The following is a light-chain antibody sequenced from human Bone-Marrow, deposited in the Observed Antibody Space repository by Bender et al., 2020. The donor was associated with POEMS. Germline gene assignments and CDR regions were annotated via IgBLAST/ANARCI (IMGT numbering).Light chain of an antibody. CDR3: QSFDNSLNGFVI. Sequence: QSVLTQPPSVSGAPGQTVTISCTGSSSNIGAEYDVHWYRQLPETAPKVLIYANDNRASGVPSRVSGSKSGTSASLAITGLQTEDEGVYFCQSFDNSLNGFVIFGGGTKLTVL. CDR1: SSNIGAEYD. CDR2: AND. J-gene: IGLJ2*01. V-gene: IGLV1-40*01.